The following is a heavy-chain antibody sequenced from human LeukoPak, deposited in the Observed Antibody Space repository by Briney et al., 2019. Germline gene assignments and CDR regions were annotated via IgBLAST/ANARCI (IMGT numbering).Heavy chain of an antibody. CDR1: GGSISSYY. CDR2: IYYSGST. V-gene: IGHV4-59*01. Sequence: PSETLSLTCTVSGGSISSYYWSWSRQPPGKGLEWIGYIYYSGSTNYNPSLKSRVTISVDTSKDQFSLKLSSVTAADTAVYYCARTVDSSGYSATYWYFDLWGRGTLVTVSS. CDR3: ARTVDSSGYSATYWYFDL. D-gene: IGHD3-22*01. J-gene: IGHJ2*01.